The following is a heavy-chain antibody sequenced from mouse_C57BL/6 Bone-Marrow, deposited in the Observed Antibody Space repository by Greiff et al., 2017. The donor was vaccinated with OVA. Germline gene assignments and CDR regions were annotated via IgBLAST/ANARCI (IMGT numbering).Heavy chain of an antibody. D-gene: IGHD2-5*01. CDR1: GYTFTDYE. V-gene: IGHV1-15*01. CDR2: IVPETGGT. CDR3: TRGYSNYYAMDY. J-gene: IGHJ4*01. Sequence: VQVVESGAELVRPGASVTLSCKASGYTFTDYEMHWVKQTPVHGLEWIGAIVPETGGTAYNQKFKGKAILTADKSSSTAYMELRSLTSEDSAVYYCTRGYSNYYAMDYGGQGTSVTVSA.